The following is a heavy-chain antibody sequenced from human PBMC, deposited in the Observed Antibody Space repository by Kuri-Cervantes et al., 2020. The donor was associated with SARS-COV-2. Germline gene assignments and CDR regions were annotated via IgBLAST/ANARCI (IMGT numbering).Heavy chain of an antibody. J-gene: IGHJ4*02. CDR3: ARETSGHEYYFDY. V-gene: IGHV3-7*01. CDR1: GFTFSSYW. CDR2: IKQDGSEK. D-gene: IGHD5-12*01. Sequence: GGSLRLSCAASGFTFSSYWMSWVRQAPGKGREWVANIKQDGSEKYYVDSVKGRFTISRDNAKNSLYLQMNSLRAEDTAVYYCARETSGHEYYFDYWGQGTLVTVSS.